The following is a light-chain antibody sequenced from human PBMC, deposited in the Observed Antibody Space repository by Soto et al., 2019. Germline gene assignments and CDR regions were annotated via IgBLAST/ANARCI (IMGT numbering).Light chain of an antibody. V-gene: IGKV3-20*01. J-gene: IGKJ1*01. CDR1: HSVSSYY. CDR2: AAS. CDR3: QQCGSSPWT. Sequence: EIVLTQSPGTLCLAPGERATLSCRGSHSVSSYYLAWYQQKPGQAPRLLIYAASSRATGIPDRFSGGGSGTDFTLTISRLEPEDFAVYYCQQCGSSPWTFGQGTKVDIK.